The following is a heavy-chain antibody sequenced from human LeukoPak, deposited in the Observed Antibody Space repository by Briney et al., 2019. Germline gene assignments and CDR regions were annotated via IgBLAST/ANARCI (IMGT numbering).Heavy chain of an antibody. CDR2: IYYSGST. CDR1: GGSISGYF. CDR3: ARLGRYYYGMDV. J-gene: IGHJ6*02. Sequence: SETLSLTCTVSGGSISGYFWSWIRQTPGKGLQWIGCIYYSGSTNYNPSLKSRVTISIDTSKSQFSLKVSSVTAADTAVYYCARLGRYYYGMDVWGQGTTVTVS. V-gene: IGHV4-59*08. D-gene: IGHD1-26*01.